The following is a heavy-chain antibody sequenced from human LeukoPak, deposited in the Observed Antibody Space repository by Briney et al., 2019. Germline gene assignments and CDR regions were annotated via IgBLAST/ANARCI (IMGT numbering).Heavy chain of an antibody. CDR2: INPSGAST. J-gene: IGHJ5*02. V-gene: IGHV1-46*01. Sequence: ASVKVSCKASGYTFTSYYMHWVRQAPGQGLEWMGIINPSGASTSYAQKFQGRVTMTRDTSTSTVYMELSSLRSEDTAVYYCARANYDFWSDYSHWFDPWGQGTLVTVSS. D-gene: IGHD3-3*01. CDR1: GYTFTSYY. CDR3: ARANYDFWSDYSHWFDP.